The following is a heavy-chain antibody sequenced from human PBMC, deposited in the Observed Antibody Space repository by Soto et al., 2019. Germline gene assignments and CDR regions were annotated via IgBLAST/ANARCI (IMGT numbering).Heavy chain of an antibody. CDR2: IYYSGST. Sequence: QVQLQESGPGLVKPSQTLSLTCTVSGGSIGSGGYYWSWIRQHPGKGLEWIGYIYYSGSTYYNPSLKSRLTISVDTSKTPFTLKLSSVTAADTAVYYCARAKTTDYYFDYWGQGTLVTVSS. CDR1: GGSIGSGGYY. D-gene: IGHD4-17*01. CDR3: ARAKTTDYYFDY. J-gene: IGHJ4*02. V-gene: IGHV4-31*03.